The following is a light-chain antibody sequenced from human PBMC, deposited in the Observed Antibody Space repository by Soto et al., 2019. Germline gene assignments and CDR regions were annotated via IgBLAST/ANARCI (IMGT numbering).Light chain of an antibody. CDR3: ATWDRSLSVYVL. J-gene: IGLJ2*01. CDR1: SSNVWSNY. V-gene: IGLV1-51*01. Sequence: QSVLTQPPSVSAAPGQKVTISCSGSSSNVWSNYVSWYQQLPGTAPKLLIYDNNKRPSGIPDRFSGYKSGTSATLDITGLQTGDEDDYYCATWDRSLSVYVLFGGGTKITVL. CDR2: DNN.